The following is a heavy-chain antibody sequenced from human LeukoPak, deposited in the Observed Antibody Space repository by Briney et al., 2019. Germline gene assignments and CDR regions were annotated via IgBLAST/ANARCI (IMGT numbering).Heavy chain of an antibody. J-gene: IGHJ4*02. V-gene: IGHV1-2*02. CDR1: GYTFTGHY. CDR3: ATERGIVGASVGFDY. D-gene: IGHD1-26*01. CDR2: INPNNGVT. Sequence: ASAKVSCKTSGYTFTGHYLHWLRQAPGQGLEWMGWINPNNGVTVYAQKFQGRVSMTRDTSISTAYMELSRLKSDDTAVYYCATERGIVGASVGFDYWGQGTLVTVSS.